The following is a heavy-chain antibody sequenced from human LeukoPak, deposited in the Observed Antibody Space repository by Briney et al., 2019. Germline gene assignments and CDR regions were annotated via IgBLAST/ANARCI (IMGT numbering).Heavy chain of an antibody. Sequence: SETLSLTCTVSGGSISSSYWSWIRQPPGKGLEWIGYIYYSGSTNYSPSLKSRVTISVDTSKNQFSLKLSSVTAADTAVYYCARDVTYYTYWGQGTLVTVSS. J-gene: IGHJ4*02. CDR1: GGSISSSY. D-gene: IGHD1-26*01. CDR3: ARDVTYYTY. CDR2: IYYSGST. V-gene: IGHV4-59*01.